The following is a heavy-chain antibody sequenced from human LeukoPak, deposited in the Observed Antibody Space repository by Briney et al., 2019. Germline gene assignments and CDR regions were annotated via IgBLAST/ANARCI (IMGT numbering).Heavy chain of an antibody. Sequence: GASVKVSCKASGYTFGTHWMHWVRQAPGQGLEWMAIINPSGDFTSYSQKFQGRVTVTRDMSTRTVYMELSNLRSEDTAVYYCARGGGSYAVDYWGQGTLVTVSS. CDR2: INPSGDFT. D-gene: IGHD1-26*01. V-gene: IGHV1-46*01. CDR3: ARGGGSYAVDY. CDR1: GYTFGTHW. J-gene: IGHJ4*02.